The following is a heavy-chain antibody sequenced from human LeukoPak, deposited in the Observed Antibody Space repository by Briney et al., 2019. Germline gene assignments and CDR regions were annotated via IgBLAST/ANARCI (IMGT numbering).Heavy chain of an antibody. CDR2: IAYDGSRA. CDR1: GFTFGGYG. Sequence: GGSLRLSCAGSGFTFGGYGMDWFRQTPGKGLEWVAVIAYDGSRAFYADSVKGRFTISRDNSKNTMSVQMDDLRAEDTAVYYCTRYNNDHFDYWGQGTLVTVSS. CDR3: TRYNNDHFDY. V-gene: IGHV3-33*01. D-gene: IGHD1-14*01. J-gene: IGHJ4*02.